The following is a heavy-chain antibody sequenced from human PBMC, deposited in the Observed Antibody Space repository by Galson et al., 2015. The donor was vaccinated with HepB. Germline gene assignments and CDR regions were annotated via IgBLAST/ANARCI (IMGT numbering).Heavy chain of an antibody. V-gene: IGHV3-20*01. J-gene: IGHJ6*03. Sequence: SLRLSCAASGFTFDDYGMSWVRQAPGKGLEWVSGINWNGGSTGYADSVKGRFTISRDNAKNSLYLQMNSLRAEDTALYHCAREGKQPNAHGDYDAYYYYMDVWGKGTTVTVSS. CDR3: AREGKQPNAHGDYDAYYYYMDV. CDR1: GFTFDDYG. D-gene: IGHD4-17*01. CDR2: INWNGGST.